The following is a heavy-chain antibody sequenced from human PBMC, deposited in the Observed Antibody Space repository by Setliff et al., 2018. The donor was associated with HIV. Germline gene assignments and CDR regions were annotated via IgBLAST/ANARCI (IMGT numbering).Heavy chain of an antibody. D-gene: IGHD2-15*01. J-gene: IGHJ4*02. Sequence: GGSLRLSCATSGFTFSSYGMHWVRQAPGKGLEWIGLIKNTGATQFAAPVMGRFIISRDDSKSTVYLQMNSLKIEDTALYYCTTKGRDVSTLEAPGWGQGTLVTVSS. CDR2: IKNTGAT. V-gene: IGHV3-15*01. CDR1: GFTFSSYG. CDR3: TTKGRDVSTLEAPG.